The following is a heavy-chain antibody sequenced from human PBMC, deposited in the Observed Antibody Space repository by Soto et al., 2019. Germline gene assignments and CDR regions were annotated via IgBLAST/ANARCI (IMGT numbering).Heavy chain of an antibody. Sequence: PSATLSLTCAVSGGSISSSNWWSWVRQPPGKGLEWIGEIYHSGSTNYNPSLKSRVTISVDTSKNQFSLKLSSVTAADTAVYYSARIWLAGFDPWGQGTLVTVSS. CDR1: GGSISSSNW. V-gene: IGHV4-4*02. J-gene: IGHJ5*02. CDR3: ARIWLAGFDP. D-gene: IGHD3-22*01. CDR2: IYHSGST.